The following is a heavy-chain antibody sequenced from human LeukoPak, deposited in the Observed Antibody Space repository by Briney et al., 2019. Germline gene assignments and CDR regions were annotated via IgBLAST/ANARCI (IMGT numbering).Heavy chain of an antibody. CDR2: INPNSGDT. CDR3: ARGGSSSGSYYYGVDA. CDR1: GYTFRGNY. Sequence: ASVRVSCKTTGYTFRGNYIYWLRQPPAQGLEWMGCINPNSGDTNYAQKLQGRVTMTRDTSISTDYIDLSSLISDDTAVYYCARGGSSSGSYYYGVDAWGQGTTVTVSS. D-gene: IGHD3-10*01. J-gene: IGHJ6*02. V-gene: IGHV1-2*02.